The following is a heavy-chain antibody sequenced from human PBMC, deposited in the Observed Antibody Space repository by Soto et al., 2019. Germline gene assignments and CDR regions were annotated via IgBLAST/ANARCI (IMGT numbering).Heavy chain of an antibody. CDR1: GYTFSDYY. Sequence: QVQLVESGGDLVKPGGSLRLSCAASGYTFSDYYMSWIRQAPGKGLEWISYIDTSGTKIYYADSVKGRFTITRDNAKNSLYLEMHSLRDEDTAVYYCASHYDMWSGYLSPVDYWGQGTLVTVSS. D-gene: IGHD3-3*01. V-gene: IGHV3-11*01. J-gene: IGHJ4*02. CDR2: IDTSGTKI. CDR3: ASHYDMWSGYLSPVDY.